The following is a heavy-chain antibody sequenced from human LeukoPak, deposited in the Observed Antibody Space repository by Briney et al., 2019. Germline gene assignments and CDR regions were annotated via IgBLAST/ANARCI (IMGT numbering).Heavy chain of an antibody. CDR3: ARAAAGIGLDY. CDR1: GFTFDDYA. CDR2: ISWNSGSI. Sequence: GGSLRLSCAASGFTFDDYAVHWVRQAPGKGLEWVSGISWNSGSIGYADSVKGRFTISRDNAKNSLYLQMNSLRAEDTALYYCARAAAGIGLDYWGQGTLVTVSS. D-gene: IGHD6-13*01. V-gene: IGHV3-9*01. J-gene: IGHJ4*02.